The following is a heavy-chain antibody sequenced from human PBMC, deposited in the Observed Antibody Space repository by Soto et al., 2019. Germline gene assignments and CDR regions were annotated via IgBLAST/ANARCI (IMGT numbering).Heavy chain of an antibody. CDR1: GDSVSSSRAA. CDR2: TYYRSRWYS. Sequence: QVQLQQSGPGLVRPSQPLSLTCAISGDSVSSSRAAWGWIRQSPSRGLEWLGRTYYRSRWYSDYSESVISRITITPETCKYQLSLQLNSATPEDTAVYYCAREDSAGTKDAFDMWGQGTMVTVSS. CDR3: AREDSAGTKDAFDM. V-gene: IGHV6-1*01. J-gene: IGHJ3*02. D-gene: IGHD3-10*01.